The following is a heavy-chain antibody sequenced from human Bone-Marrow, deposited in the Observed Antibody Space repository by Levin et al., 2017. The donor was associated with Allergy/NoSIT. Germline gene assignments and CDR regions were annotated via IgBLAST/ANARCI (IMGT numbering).Heavy chain of an antibody. CDR1: RGTFSSYA. Sequence: SVKVSCKASRGTFSSYAIHWVRQAPGQGLEWMGGISPIFDTTNYAQKFQGRVTITADQSTITAYMELSSLRSEDTAVYYCASDLYCSCGSCHSDAVDLWGQGIMVIVSS. CDR2: ISPIFDTT. J-gene: IGHJ3*01. D-gene: IGHD2-15*01. CDR3: ASDLYCSCGSCHSDAVDL. V-gene: IGHV1-69*13.